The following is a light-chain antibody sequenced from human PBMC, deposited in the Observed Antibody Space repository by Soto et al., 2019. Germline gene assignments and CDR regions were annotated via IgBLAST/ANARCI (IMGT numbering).Light chain of an antibody. CDR2: EVS. CDR1: SSDVGGYNY. Sequence: QSVLTQPASVSGSPGQSITISCTGSSSDVGGYNYVSWYQQHPGKAPKLMIYEVSNRPSGVSNRCSGSKSGNTASLTISGLQAEDEADYYCNSFTTSSTFVFGTGTKVTVL. J-gene: IGLJ1*01. CDR3: NSFTTSSTFV. V-gene: IGLV2-14*01.